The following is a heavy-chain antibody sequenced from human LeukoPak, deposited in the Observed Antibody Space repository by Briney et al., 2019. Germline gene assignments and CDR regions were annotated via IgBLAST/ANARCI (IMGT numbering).Heavy chain of an antibody. Sequence: SETLSLTCAVYGGSFSGYYWSWIRQPPGKGLEWIGEINHSGSTNYNPSPKSRVTISVDTSKNQFSLKLNSVTAADTAVYYCARGHLGYCSGGSCYRASAIDYWGQGTLVTVSS. V-gene: IGHV4-34*01. D-gene: IGHD2-15*01. CDR2: INHSGST. CDR1: GGSFSGYY. J-gene: IGHJ4*02. CDR3: ARGHLGYCSGGSCYRASAIDY.